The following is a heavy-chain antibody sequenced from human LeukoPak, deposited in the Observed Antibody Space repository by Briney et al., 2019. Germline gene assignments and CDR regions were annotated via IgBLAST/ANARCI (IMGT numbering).Heavy chain of an antibody. J-gene: IGHJ6*02. Sequence: ASVKVSCKASGYTFTGYYMHWVRQAPGQGLEWMGWTNPNSGGTNYAQKFQGWVTMTRDTSISTAYMELSRLRSDDTAVYYCAREGIAAPPRFPMDVWGQGTTVTVSS. D-gene: IGHD6-13*01. CDR3: AREGIAAPPRFPMDV. V-gene: IGHV1-2*04. CDR2: TNPNSGGT. CDR1: GYTFTGYY.